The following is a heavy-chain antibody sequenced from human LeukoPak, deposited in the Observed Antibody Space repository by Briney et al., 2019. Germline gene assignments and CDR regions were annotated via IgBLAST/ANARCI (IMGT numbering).Heavy chain of an antibody. J-gene: IGHJ4*02. CDR3: ARAEQWLVFNY. D-gene: IGHD6-19*01. CDR2: IYSGGGT. V-gene: IGHV3-53*01. Sequence: GGSLRLSCTASGFIVSSNYMTWVRQAPGKGLEWVSIIYSGGGTYYADSVKGRFTISRDNSKNTLYLQMNSLRVEDTAVYYCARAEQWLVFNYWGQGTLVTVSS. CDR1: GFIVSSNY.